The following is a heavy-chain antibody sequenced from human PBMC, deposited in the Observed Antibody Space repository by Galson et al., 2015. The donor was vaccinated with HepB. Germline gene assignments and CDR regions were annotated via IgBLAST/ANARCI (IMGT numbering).Heavy chain of an antibody. D-gene: IGHD6-13*01. CDR1: GYTFTMYA. CDR3: ARSGRFGIAAADHGLY. V-gene: IGHV1-3*01. J-gene: IGHJ4*02. CDR2: INVGNGNT. Sequence: GYTFTMYAMHWVRQAPGQRPEWMGWINVGNGNTKYSQKFQGRVTITRDTSARTAYMELGSLKSEDTAVYYCARSGRFGIAAADHGLYWGQGTLVTVSS.